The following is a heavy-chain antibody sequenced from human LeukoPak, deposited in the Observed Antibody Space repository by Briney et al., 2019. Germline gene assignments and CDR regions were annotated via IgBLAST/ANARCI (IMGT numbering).Heavy chain of an antibody. CDR1: GFTFSSYS. J-gene: IGHJ4*02. CDR2: ISSSSSYI. CDR3: ARVGSYYDFWSGYHDRIDY. V-gene: IGHV3-21*01. Sequence: GGSLRLSCAASGFTFSSYSMNWVRQAPGKGLEWVSSISSSSSYIYYADSVKGRFTISRDSAKNSLYLQMNSLRAEDTAVYYCARVGSYYDFWSGYHDRIDYWGQGTLVTVSS. D-gene: IGHD3-3*01.